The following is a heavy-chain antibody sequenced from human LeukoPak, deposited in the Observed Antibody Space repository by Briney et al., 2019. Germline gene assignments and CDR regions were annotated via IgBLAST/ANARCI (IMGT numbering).Heavy chain of an antibody. CDR2: IIPIFGTA. CDR1: GGTFSSYA. V-gene: IGHV1-69*01. CDR3: ASLADEMATIKGHAFDI. Sequence: ASVKVSCKASGGTFSSYAISWVRQAPGQGLEWMGGIIPIFGTANYAQKFQGRVTITADESTSTAYMELSSLRSEDTAVYYCASLADEMATIKGHAFDIWGQGTMVTVSS. J-gene: IGHJ3*02. D-gene: IGHD5-24*01.